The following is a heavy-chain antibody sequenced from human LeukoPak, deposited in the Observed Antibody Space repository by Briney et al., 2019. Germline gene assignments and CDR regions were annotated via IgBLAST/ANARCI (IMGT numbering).Heavy chain of an antibody. J-gene: IGHJ4*02. CDR2: ISYDGSNK. CDR1: GFTFSSYG. V-gene: IGHV3-30*03. D-gene: IGHD3/OR15-3a*01. Sequence: GGSLRLSCAASGFTFSSYGMHWVRQAPGKGLEWVAFISYDGSNKYYPDSVKGRFTISRDNSKNTLYLQMNSLRAEDTAVYYCARDKDWYFDSWGQGTLVTVSS. CDR3: ARDKDWYFDS.